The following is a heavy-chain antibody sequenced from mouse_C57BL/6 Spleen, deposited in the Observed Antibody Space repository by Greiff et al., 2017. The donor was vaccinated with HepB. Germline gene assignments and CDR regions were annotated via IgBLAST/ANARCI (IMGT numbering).Heavy chain of an antibody. D-gene: IGHD2-4*01. Sequence: QVQLQQSGAELARPGASVKLSCKASGYTFTSYGISWVKQRTGQGLEWIGEIYPRSGNTYYNEKFKGKATLTADKSSSTAYMELRSLTSEDSAVYFCARGGYYDYLYAMDYWGQGTSVTVSS. CDR1: GYTFTSYG. CDR3: ARGGYYDYLYAMDY. J-gene: IGHJ4*01. V-gene: IGHV1-81*01. CDR2: IYPRSGNT.